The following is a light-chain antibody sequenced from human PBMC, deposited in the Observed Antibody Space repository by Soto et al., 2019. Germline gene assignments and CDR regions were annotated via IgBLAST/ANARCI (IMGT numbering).Light chain of an antibody. CDR3: MQPLQSWT. CDR1: QSLLHSNGYNY. V-gene: IGKV2-28*01. J-gene: IGKJ1*01. CDR2: LGS. Sequence: IVLTQSPVSLPVTPGEPASISCRSSQSLLHSNGYNYLDWYLQKPGQSPQLLIYLGSNRASGVPDRFSGSGSGTDFTLKISRVEAEDVGVYYCMQPLQSWTFGQGTKVDIK.